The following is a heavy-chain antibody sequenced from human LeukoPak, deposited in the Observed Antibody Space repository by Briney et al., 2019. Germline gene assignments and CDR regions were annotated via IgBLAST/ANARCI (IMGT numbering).Heavy chain of an antibody. CDR2: IYIAGTT. J-gene: IGHJ3*02. CDR1: GFTVSSNY. Sequence: GGSLRLSCEASGFTVSSNYMSWVRQAPGKGLEWVSVIYIAGTTYYADSVKGRFTISRDNSKNALYLQMNSLRAEDTAVYYCARGSGMMYAFDIWGQGTMVTVSS. CDR3: ARGSGMMYAFDI. V-gene: IGHV3-66*01. D-gene: IGHD3-10*01.